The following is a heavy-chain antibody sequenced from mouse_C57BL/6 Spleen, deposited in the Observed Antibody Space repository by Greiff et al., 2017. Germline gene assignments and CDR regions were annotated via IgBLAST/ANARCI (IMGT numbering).Heavy chain of an antibody. Sequence: VQLQQSGPELVKPGASVKISCKASGYSFTDYNMNWVQQSNGKSLEWIGVINPNYGTTSYNQKFKGKATLTVDQSSSTAYMQLNRLTSEDSAVYYCARKRIYDGYRWYCDVWGTGTTVTVSS. CDR2: INPNYGTT. D-gene: IGHD2-3*01. CDR1: GYSFTDYN. V-gene: IGHV1-39*01. CDR3: ARKRIYDGYRWYCDV. J-gene: IGHJ1*03.